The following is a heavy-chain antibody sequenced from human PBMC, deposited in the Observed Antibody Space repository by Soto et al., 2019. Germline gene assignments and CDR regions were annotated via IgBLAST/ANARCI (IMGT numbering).Heavy chain of an antibody. CDR3: PRGRLSGHPTPPHDY. D-gene: IGHD3-10*01. CDR2: IYYSWTT. J-gene: IGHJ4*02. CDR1: VGSVSSADSY. Sequence: SETLPLTCTVSVGSVSSADSYWSWIRQAAGKGLEWVGHIYYSWTTYYNPSRKGRLVISVDTSKNQFSLALDSVTAADTAVYFCPRGRLSGHPTPPHDYWAQGTMVTVSS. V-gene: IGHV4-30-4*01.